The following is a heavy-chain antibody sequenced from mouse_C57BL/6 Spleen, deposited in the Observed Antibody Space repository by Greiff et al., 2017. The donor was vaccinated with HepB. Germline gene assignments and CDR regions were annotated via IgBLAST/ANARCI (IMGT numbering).Heavy chain of an antibody. CDR1: GYTFTSYW. CDR2: IYPSDSET. V-gene: IGHV1-61*01. J-gene: IGHJ2*01. D-gene: IGHD1-1*01. CDR3: ARGSGNYYYGSTYYFDY. Sequence: VKLQQAGAELVRPGSSVKLSCKASGYTFTSYWMDWVKQRPGQGLEWIGNIYPSDSETHYNQKFKDKATLTVDKSSSTAYMQLSSLTTEDSAVYYCARGSGNYYYGSTYYFDYWGQGTTLTVSS.